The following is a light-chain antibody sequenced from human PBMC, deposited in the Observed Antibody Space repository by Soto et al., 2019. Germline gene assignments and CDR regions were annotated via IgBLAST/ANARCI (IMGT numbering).Light chain of an antibody. CDR1: QDVRSL. CDR2: DAS. Sequence: EIVLTQSPATLSLYAGERASLSCRASQDVRSLIAWFQQKPGQAPRLLIYDASNRATVIPARFSVSGSGTDFVLTISSLEPEDFAVYYCHQRYMWPITFGQGTRLEIK. V-gene: IGKV3-11*01. CDR3: HQRYMWPIT. J-gene: IGKJ5*01.